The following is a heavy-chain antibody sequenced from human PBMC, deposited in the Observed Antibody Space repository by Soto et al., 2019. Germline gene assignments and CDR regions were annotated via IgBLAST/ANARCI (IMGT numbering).Heavy chain of an antibody. Sequence: SETLSLTCTVSGGSISSSSYYWGWIRQPPGKGLEWIGSIYYSGSTYYNPSLKSRVTISVDTSKNQFSLKLSSVTAADTAVYYCATSSRGDILTGYSLGDYYYMDVWGKGTTVTVSS. J-gene: IGHJ6*03. CDR3: ATSSRGDILTGYSLGDYYYMDV. D-gene: IGHD3-9*01. V-gene: IGHV4-39*01. CDR2: IYYSGST. CDR1: GGSISSSSYY.